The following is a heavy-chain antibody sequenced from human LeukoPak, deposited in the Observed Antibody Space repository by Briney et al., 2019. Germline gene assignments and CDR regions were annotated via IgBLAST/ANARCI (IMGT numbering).Heavy chain of an antibody. V-gene: IGHV1-24*01. CDR3: ATVPYSSGWSVLDY. CDR1: GYTLTELS. CDR2: FDPEDGET. Sequence: GASVKVSCKVSGYTLTELSMHWVRQAPGKGLEWMGGFDPEDGETIYAQKFQGRVTMTEDTSTDTAYMELSSLRSEDTAVYYCATVPYSSGWSVLDYWGQGTLVTVSS. D-gene: IGHD6-19*01. J-gene: IGHJ4*02.